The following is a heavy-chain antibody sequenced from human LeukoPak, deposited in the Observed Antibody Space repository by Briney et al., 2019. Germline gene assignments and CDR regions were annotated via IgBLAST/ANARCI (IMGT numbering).Heavy chain of an antibody. CDR2: VVPMSGTA. Sequence: SVKVSCEASGGTFSGYGINWVRQAPGQGLEWMGRVVPMSGTANYAQKFQGRVTITTDESTSTAYMELTSLRSEDTAVYYCARDFYYDTSGGGLTWGQGTMVTVSS. J-gene: IGHJ3*01. CDR1: GGTFSGYG. D-gene: IGHD3-22*01. CDR3: ARDFYYDTSGGGLT. V-gene: IGHV1-69*05.